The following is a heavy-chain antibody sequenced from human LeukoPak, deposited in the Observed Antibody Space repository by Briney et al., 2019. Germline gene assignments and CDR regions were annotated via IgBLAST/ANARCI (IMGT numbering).Heavy chain of an antibody. Sequence: GGSLRLSCAASGFTFSSYSMNWVRQAPGKGLEWVSSISSSSSYIYYADSVKGRFTISRDNAKNSLYLQMNSLRAEDTAVYYCARDDYGDFNFDYWGQGTLVTVSS. CDR2: ISSSSSYI. CDR3: ARDDYGDFNFDY. D-gene: IGHD4-17*01. V-gene: IGHV3-21*01. CDR1: GFTFSSYS. J-gene: IGHJ4*02.